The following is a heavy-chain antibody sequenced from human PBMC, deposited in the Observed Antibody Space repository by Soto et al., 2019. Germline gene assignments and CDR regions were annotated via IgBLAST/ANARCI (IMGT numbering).Heavy chain of an antibody. CDR1: GGSVSNKTYY. CDR2: VYYSGTT. D-gene: IGHD4-17*01. J-gene: IGHJ4*02. CDR3: ARTTAVPNTLRSRYFFDY. V-gene: IGHV4-61*01. Sequence: NPSETLSLTFSVSGGSVSNKTYYWSWIRQPPGKRLEWIGYVYYSGTTNYNPSLKSRVTISVDLSKNQFSLRLSSVTTADTALYYCARTTAVPNTLRSRYFFDYWGQGTLVTVYS.